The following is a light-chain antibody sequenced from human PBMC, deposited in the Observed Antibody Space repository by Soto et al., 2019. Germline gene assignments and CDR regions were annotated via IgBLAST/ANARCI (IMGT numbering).Light chain of an antibody. V-gene: IGLV2-8*01. CDR3: SSYAGSNILV. CDR1: SSDVGGYNY. Sequence: QSALTQPPSASGSPGQSVTISCTGTSSDVGGYNYVSWYQQYPGKAPKLMIYEVSKRPSGVPDRFSGSKSGKTASLTVSGLQAEDEADYYCSSYAGSNILVFGGGTKFTVL. J-gene: IGLJ3*02. CDR2: EVS.